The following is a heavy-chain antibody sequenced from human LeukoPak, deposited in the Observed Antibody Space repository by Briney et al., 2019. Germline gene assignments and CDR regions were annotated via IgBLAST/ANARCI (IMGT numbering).Heavy chain of an antibody. D-gene: IGHD6-13*01. V-gene: IGHV3-23*01. CDR3: AKDGYSSSWYGEYYYYYCYMDV. CDR2: ISGSGGST. J-gene: IGHJ6*03. Sequence: GGSLRLSCAASGFTFSSYAMSWVRQAPGKGLEWVSAISGSGGSTYYADSVKGRFTISRDNSKNTLYLQMNSLRAKDTAVYYCAKDGYSSSWYGEYYYYYCYMDVWGKGTTVTVSS. CDR1: GFTFSSYA.